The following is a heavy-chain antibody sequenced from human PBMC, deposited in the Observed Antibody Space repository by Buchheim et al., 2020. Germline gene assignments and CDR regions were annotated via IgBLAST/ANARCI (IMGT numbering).Heavy chain of an antibody. CDR1: GFILSSYG. CDR2: MWYDGNSK. J-gene: IGHJ4*02. D-gene: IGHD3-10*01. V-gene: IGHV3-33*01. CDR3: TRHRTPMIRGGTLDC. Sequence: QVQLAESEGGVVQPGRSLRLSCAASGFILSSYGMVWVRQAPGKGLEWVAVMWYDGNSKFYSESVRGRFTISRDNSNNTLYLQMNSLRVEDTAVYYCTRHRTPMIRGGTLDCWGQGTLVTVSS.